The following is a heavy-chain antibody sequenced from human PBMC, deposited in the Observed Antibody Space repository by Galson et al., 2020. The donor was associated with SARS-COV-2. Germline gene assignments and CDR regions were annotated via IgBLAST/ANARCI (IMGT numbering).Heavy chain of an antibody. J-gene: IGHJ4*02. CDR3: AHRVLLGFGVTY. CDR1: GFSLRTSRQG. D-gene: IGHD3-10*01. CDR2: IYWNDDK. V-gene: IGHV2-5*01. Sequence: SGPTLAQPPPTLTLTSTFSGFSLRTSRQGVGWIRQPPANALEPLATIYWNDDKRSSPSPKSRTTITKDTAKNQVVSTMTNMDPVDTATEDCAHRVLLGFGVTYWGQGTLVTVSS.